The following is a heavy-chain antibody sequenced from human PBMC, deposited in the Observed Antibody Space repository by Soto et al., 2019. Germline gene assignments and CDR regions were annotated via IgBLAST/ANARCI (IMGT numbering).Heavy chain of an antibody. Sequence: EVQLLESGGGLVQPGGSLRLSCAASGFTFSSYAMSWVRQAPGKGLEWVSAISGSGATTYYADSVKGRFTISRDNSKSSVYLQVYSLRAEDTALYYCAKDGLGYCSSTSCYRHYYYGMDVWGQGTTVTVSS. V-gene: IGHV3-23*01. CDR3: AKDGLGYCSSTSCYRHYYYGMDV. D-gene: IGHD2-2*01. CDR2: ISGSGATT. CDR1: GFTFSSYA. J-gene: IGHJ6*02.